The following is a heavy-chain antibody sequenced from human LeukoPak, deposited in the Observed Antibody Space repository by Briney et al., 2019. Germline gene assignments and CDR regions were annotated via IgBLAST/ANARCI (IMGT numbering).Heavy chain of an antibody. D-gene: IGHD3-22*01. CDR1: GFTFSSYA. J-gene: IGHJ4*02. CDR2: ISGSGGST. Sequence: GGSLRLSCAASGFTFSSYAMSWVRQAPGKGLEWVSAISGSGGSTYYADSVKGRFTFSRDNSKNMLYLQMNSLRPEDTAVYYCAKEVSLYDNSGSLIYSFDYWGQGTLVTVSS. V-gene: IGHV3-23*01. CDR3: AKEVSLYDNSGSLIYSFDY.